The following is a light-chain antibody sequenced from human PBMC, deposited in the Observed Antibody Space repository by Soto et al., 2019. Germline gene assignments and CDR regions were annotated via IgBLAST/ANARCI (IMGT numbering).Light chain of an antibody. J-gene: IGLJ1*01. CDR2: EVS. V-gene: IGLV2-14*01. Sequence: QSALTQPPSVSGSPGQSITISCTGTSSDIGGYKYVSWYQQHTGKAPKLILFEVSDRPSGISARFSGSKSGNTASLTISGLQPEDEADYYCSSFTSTSALEVFGTGTKVTVL. CDR1: SSDIGGYKY. CDR3: SSFTSTSALEV.